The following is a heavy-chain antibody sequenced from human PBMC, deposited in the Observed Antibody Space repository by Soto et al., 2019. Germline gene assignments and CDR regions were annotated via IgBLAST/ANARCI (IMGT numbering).Heavy chain of an antibody. J-gene: IGHJ6*02. CDR2: ISVYNGNK. CDR1: GYTFNNYG. Sequence: QLVQSGGEVKEPGASVQVSCKASGYTFNNYGTTWVRQAPGQGLEWLGWISVYNGNKNYAKKVQGRVSMTADTSTSTAHMELRSLQSDDTAVYFCARVAITLIRGLKVDFYSMDVWGQGTTVTVSS. CDR3: ARVAITLIRGLKVDFYSMDV. V-gene: IGHV1-18*01. D-gene: IGHD3-10*01.